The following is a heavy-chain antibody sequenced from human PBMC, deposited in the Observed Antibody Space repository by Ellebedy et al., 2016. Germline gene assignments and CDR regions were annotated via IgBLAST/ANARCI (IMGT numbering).Heavy chain of an antibody. D-gene: IGHD1-26*01. CDR2: INHSGST. J-gene: IGHJ4*02. V-gene: IGHV4-34*01. CDR3: ARDLGATTGSFDY. Sequence: SETLSLTCAVYGGSFSGYYWSWIRQPPGKGLEWIGEINHSGSTNYNPSLKSRVTISVDTSKNQFSLKLSSVTAADTAVYYCARDLGATTGSFDYWGQGTLVTVSS. CDR1: GGSFSGYY.